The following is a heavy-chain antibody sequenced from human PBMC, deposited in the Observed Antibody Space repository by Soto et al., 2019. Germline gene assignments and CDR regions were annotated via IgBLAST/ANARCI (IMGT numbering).Heavy chain of an antibody. J-gene: IGHJ4*02. CDR2: FFIGGNT. V-gene: IGHV4-39*01. CDR1: GGSISSSTYY. Sequence: SETLSLTCTVSGGSISSSTYYWGWMRQPPGKGLEWIASFFIGGNTYYNPSLKSRVSMSVDTFKNQFSLKLVSVTAADTAVYYCARHFVAVVIKGWGYWGQGTLVTVSS. CDR3: ARHFVAVVIKGWGY. D-gene: IGHD3-10*01.